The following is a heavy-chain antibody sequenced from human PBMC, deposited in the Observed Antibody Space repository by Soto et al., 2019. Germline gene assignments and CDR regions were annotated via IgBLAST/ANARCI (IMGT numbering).Heavy chain of an antibody. CDR3: ATDSRYDYVWGSYRPSYYFDY. Sequence: ASVKVSCKLSGSTLTELSIHWVRQAPGKGLDWRGGFDPEDGETIYAQKFQGRVTMTEDTSTDTAYMELSSLRSEDTAVYYCATDSRYDYVWGSYRPSYYFDYWGQGTLVTVSS. CDR2: FDPEDGET. D-gene: IGHD3-16*02. V-gene: IGHV1-24*01. CDR1: GSTLTELS. J-gene: IGHJ4*02.